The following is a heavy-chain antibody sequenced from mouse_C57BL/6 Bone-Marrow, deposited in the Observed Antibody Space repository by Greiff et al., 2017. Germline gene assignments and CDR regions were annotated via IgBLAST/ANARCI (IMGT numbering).Heavy chain of an antibody. D-gene: IGHD1-1*01. J-gene: IGHJ1*03. CDR3: AFTTVVAHWYFYV. Sequence: VQLQQPGAELVMPGASVKLSCKASGYTFTSYWMHWVKQRPGQGLEWIGEIDPSDSYTNYNQKFKGKSTLTVDKATSTAYMPLSSLTSEDSAVYYGAFTTVVAHWYFYVWGTGITVTVSS. CDR1: GYTFTSYW. CDR2: IDPSDSYT. V-gene: IGHV1-69*01.